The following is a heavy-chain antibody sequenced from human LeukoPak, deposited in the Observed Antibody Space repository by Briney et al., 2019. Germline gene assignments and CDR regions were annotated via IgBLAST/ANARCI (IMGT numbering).Heavy chain of an antibody. CDR3: AKDPAMGGISTGLVGFYYYYGMDV. V-gene: IGHV3-23*01. CDR2: ISGSGGST. J-gene: IGHJ6*02. Sequence: GGSLRLSCAASGFAFSSYAMSWVRQAPGKGLEWVSAISGSGGSTYYADSVKGRFTISRDNSKNTLYLQMNSLRAEDTAVYYCAKDPAMGGISTGLVGFYYYYGMDVWGQGTTVTVSS. D-gene: IGHD3-9*01. CDR1: GFAFSSYA.